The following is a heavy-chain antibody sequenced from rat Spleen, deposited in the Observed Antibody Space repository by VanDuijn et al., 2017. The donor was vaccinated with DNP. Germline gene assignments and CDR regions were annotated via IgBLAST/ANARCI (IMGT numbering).Heavy chain of an antibody. V-gene: IGHV5-29*01. Sequence: EVLLVESDGGLVQPGRSLKISCAASGFTFSKYGMAWVRQTPTKGLEWVATISYEGSNSHYGDSVKGRFTISRDNAKSTLYLQMNSLRSEDTATYYCARSWGDDGYPPFAYWGQGTLVTVSS. CDR2: ISYEGSNS. J-gene: IGHJ3*01. D-gene: IGHD1-12*03. CDR1: GFTFSKYG. CDR3: ARSWGDDGYPPFAY.